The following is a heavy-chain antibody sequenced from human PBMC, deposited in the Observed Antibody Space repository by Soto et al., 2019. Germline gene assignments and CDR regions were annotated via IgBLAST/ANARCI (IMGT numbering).Heavy chain of an antibody. CDR3: ARGRYGDY. CDR1: GYTFTSYG. V-gene: IGHV1-18*01. Sequence: QVHLVQSGAEVKKPGASVKVSCKCSGYTFTSYGITWVRQAPGQGLEWMGWISAHNGNTNYAQKLQGRVTVTRDTSASTGYMERRSLRSDDTAVYYCARGRYGDYWGQGALVTVSS. J-gene: IGHJ4*02. CDR2: ISAHNGNT. D-gene: IGHD1-1*01.